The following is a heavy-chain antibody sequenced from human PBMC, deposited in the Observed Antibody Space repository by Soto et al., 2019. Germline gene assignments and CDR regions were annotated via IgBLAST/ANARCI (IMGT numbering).Heavy chain of an antibody. V-gene: IGHV4-34*01. CDR2: INHVGGT. CDR3: VRIRYQLPSSVLWLDP. D-gene: IGHD3-16*01. Sequence: PSETLSLTCAVYGGFLSESYWTWIRQPPGKGLEWIGEINHVGGTNYNPSLKSRVTMSVDTSQNQFSLRLISVTAADTAMYFCVRIRYQLPSSVLWLDPRGQGNPVTVSS. J-gene: IGHJ5*02. CDR1: GGFLSESY.